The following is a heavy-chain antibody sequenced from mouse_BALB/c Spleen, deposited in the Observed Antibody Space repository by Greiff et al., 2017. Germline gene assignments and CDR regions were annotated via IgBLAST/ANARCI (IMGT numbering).Heavy chain of an antibody. V-gene: IGHV5-12-1*01. J-gene: IGHJ4*01. CDR3: ARSRRGGAMDY. CDR1: GFAFSSYD. Sequence: EVKLMESGGGLVKPGGSLKLSCAASGFAFSSYDMSWVRQTPEKRLEWVAYISSGGGSTYYPDTVKGRFTISRDNAKNTLYLQMSSLKSEDTAMYYCARSRRGGAMDYWGQGTSVTVSS. CDR2: ISSGGGST.